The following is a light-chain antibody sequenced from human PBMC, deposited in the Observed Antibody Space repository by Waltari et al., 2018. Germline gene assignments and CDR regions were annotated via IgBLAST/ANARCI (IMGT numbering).Light chain of an antibody. J-gene: IGLJ1*01. V-gene: IGLV1-36*01. Sequence: QSVLTQPPSVSEAPRQRVTISCSGSGSNIGNNAVNWYQQLPGKAPKLLIYYDDLLPSGVSDRFSGSKSGTSASLAISGLQSEDEADYYCAAWDDSLSGYVFGTGTKVTVL. CDR3: AAWDDSLSGYV. CDR2: YDD. CDR1: GSNIGNNA.